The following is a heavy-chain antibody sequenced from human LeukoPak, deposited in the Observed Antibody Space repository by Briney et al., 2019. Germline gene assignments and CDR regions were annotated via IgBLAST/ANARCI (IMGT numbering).Heavy chain of an antibody. D-gene: IGHD5-18*01. J-gene: IGHJ6*02. CDR3: ARGDTWIQSYRYYALDV. V-gene: IGHV1-8*01. Sequence: ASVTVSCKASGYTFTSYDINWVRQATGQGLEWMGWMNPNSGNTGYAQKFQGRVTMTRNTSISTAYMELSSLRSDDTAVYYCARGDTWIQSYRYYALDVWGQGTTVAVSS. CDR2: MNPNSGNT. CDR1: GYTFTSYD.